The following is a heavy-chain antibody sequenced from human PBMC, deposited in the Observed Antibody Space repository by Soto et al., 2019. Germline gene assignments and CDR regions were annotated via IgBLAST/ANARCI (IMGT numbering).Heavy chain of an antibody. D-gene: IGHD1-26*01. J-gene: IGHJ4*02. CDR3: VKDRWVDY. CDR2: ISSNGGST. Sequence: GGSLRLSCSVSGFTFSTYAMHWVRQAPGKGLEYASSISSNGGSTYYADSVKGRFTISRDKSKNTLYLQMSSLRTEDTALYYCVKDRWVDYWGQGILVTVSS. V-gene: IGHV3-64D*06. CDR1: GFTFSTYA.